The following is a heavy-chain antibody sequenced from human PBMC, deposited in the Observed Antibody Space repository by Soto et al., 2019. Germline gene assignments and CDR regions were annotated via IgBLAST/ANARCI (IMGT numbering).Heavy chain of an antibody. Sequence: GASVKVSCKASGGTFSSYAISWVRQAPGQGLEWMGGIIPIFGTANYAQKFQGRVTITADESTSTAYMELSSLRSEDTAVYYCARGAPTYDFWSGYYGPYYYGMDVWGQGTTVTVSS. J-gene: IGHJ6*02. CDR1: GGTFSSYA. CDR2: IIPIFGTA. CDR3: ARGAPTYDFWSGYYGPYYYGMDV. D-gene: IGHD3-3*01. V-gene: IGHV1-69*13.